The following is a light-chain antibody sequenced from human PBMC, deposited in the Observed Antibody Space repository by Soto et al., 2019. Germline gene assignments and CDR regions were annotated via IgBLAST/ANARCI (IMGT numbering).Light chain of an antibody. CDR1: QSIGSE. CDR2: KAS. Sequence: DIQMTQSPSTLSASIGDRVTITCRASQSIGSELAWYQQKPGKAPKLLIYKASSLESGVPSTFSGSGSGTEFSLTVSSLQPDDFATYYCLQSDNYPLTFGGGTKVDIK. CDR3: LQSDNYPLT. J-gene: IGKJ4*01. V-gene: IGKV1-5*03.